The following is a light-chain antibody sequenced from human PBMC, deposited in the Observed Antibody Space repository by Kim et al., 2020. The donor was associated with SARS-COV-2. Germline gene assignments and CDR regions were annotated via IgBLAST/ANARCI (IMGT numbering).Light chain of an antibody. V-gene: IGLV2-14*03. CDR3: SSYTSSSTLV. CDR1: SSDVGGYNY. Sequence: QSALTQPASVSGSPGQSITISCTGTSSDVGGYNYVSWYQQHPGKAPKLMIYDVSNRPSGVSNRFSGSKSGNTASLTISGLQAEDEADYYCSSYTSSSTLVFGGGSPLT. CDR2: DVS. J-gene: IGLJ2*01.